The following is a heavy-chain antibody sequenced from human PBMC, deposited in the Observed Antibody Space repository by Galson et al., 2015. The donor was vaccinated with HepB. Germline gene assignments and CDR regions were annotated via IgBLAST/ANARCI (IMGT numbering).Heavy chain of an antibody. D-gene: IGHD3-10*01. CDR1: GYTLTELS. CDR3: ATSRITMVRGVTVPY. J-gene: IGHJ4*02. Sequence: SVKVSCKVSGYTLTELSMHWVLQAPGKGLEWMGGFDPEDGETIYAQKFQGRVTMTEDTSTDTAYMELSSLRSEDTAVYYCATSRITMVRGVTVPYWGQGTLVTVSS. CDR2: FDPEDGET. V-gene: IGHV1-24*01.